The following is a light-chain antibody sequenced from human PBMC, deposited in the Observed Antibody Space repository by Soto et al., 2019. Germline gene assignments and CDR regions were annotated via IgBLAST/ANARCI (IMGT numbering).Light chain of an antibody. CDR1: PNVGKY. CDR2: AAS. CDR3: QQIYVTPPT. Sequence: DVQMTQSPSSLSASIGDRVTITCRASPNVGKYLNWYQQKPGKAPNVLIHAASTLRSGVPLRFSGSGSGTEFTLTISSLQPEDSGTYYCQQIYVTPPTFGGGTRLEV. V-gene: IGKV1-39*01. J-gene: IGKJ4*01.